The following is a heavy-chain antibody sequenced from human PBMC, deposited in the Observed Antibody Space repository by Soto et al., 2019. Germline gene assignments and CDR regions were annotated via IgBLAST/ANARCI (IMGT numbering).Heavy chain of an antibody. Sequence: PSETLSLTCAVYGGSFSGFYWSLIRQPPGKGLECIGEINHSGTTNSNPSLKSRVTISVDTSKNQFSLKLSSVTAADTAVYYCARDHTPRYNWNYFSWFDPWGQGTLVT. J-gene: IGHJ5*02. CDR1: GGSFSGFY. CDR2: INHSGTT. D-gene: IGHD1-7*01. CDR3: ARDHTPRYNWNYFSWFDP. V-gene: IGHV4-34*01.